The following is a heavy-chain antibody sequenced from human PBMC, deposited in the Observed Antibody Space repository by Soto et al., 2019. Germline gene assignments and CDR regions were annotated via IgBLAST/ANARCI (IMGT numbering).Heavy chain of an antibody. J-gene: IGHJ4*02. CDR1: GFTFSSYG. Sequence: QVQLVESGGGVVQPGRSLRLSCAASGFTFSSYGMHWVRQAPGKGLEWVAVISDDGSNKYYADSVKGRFTISRDNSKNTLYLQMNSLRAEDTAVCYCANSIVATIWGFDYWGQGTLVTVSS. CDR3: ANSIVATIWGFDY. V-gene: IGHV3-30*18. CDR2: ISDDGSNK. D-gene: IGHD5-12*01.